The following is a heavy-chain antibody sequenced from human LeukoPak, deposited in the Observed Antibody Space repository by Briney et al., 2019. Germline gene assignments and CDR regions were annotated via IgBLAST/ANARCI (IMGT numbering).Heavy chain of an antibody. CDR3: ARGGAMVRGVLYYYGMDV. D-gene: IGHD3-10*01. Sequence: SETLSLTCAVYGGSFSGYYWSWVRQPPGKGLEWIGEINHSGSTNYNPSLTSRGTISVDPSKNHFSLKLRSVTAADTAVYYCARGGAMVRGVLYYYGMDVWGKGTTVTVSS. J-gene: IGHJ6*04. V-gene: IGHV4-34*01. CDR2: INHSGST. CDR1: GGSFSGYY.